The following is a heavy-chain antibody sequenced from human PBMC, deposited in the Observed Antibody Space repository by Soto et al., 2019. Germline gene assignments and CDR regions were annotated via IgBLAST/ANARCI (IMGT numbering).Heavy chain of an antibody. D-gene: IGHD3-3*01. CDR2: IVVGSGNT. J-gene: IGHJ4*02. CDR3: AAALRYDFWSGYLDY. Sequence: SVKVSCKASGFTFTRSAVQWVRQARGQRLEWIGWIVVGSGNTNYAQKFQERVTITRDMSTSTAYMELSSLRSEDTAVYYCAAALRYDFWSGYLDYWGQGTLVTVSS. V-gene: IGHV1-58*01. CDR1: GFTFTRSA.